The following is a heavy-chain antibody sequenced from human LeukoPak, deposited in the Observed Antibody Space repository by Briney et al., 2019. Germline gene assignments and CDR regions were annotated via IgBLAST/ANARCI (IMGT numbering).Heavy chain of an antibody. V-gene: IGHV3-15*01. CDR2: ITSKTDGGTT. J-gene: IGHJ4*02. D-gene: IGHD1-26*01. CDR3: LPYSGNYLDY. Sequence: GGSLRLSCAVSGLTFNNAWMSWVRQGPGKGLEWVGRITSKTDGGTTDYAAPVKGRFTISRDDSKNTLYQQMNSLKTEDTAVYYCLPYSGNYLDYWGQGTLVTVSS. CDR1: GLTFNNAW.